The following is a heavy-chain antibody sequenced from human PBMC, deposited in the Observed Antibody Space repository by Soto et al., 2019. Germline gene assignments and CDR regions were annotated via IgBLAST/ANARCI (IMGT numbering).Heavy chain of an antibody. D-gene: IGHD3-22*01. Sequence: ASVKVSCKASGYTFTSYDINWVRQATGQGLEWKGWMNPNSGNTGYAQKFQGRVTITRNTSISTAYMDLISLRSEDTPVYYCAREVTMIVDNWGQGTLVTVSS. CDR2: MNPNSGNT. CDR1: GYTFTSYD. CDR3: AREVTMIVDN. V-gene: IGHV1-8*01. J-gene: IGHJ4*02.